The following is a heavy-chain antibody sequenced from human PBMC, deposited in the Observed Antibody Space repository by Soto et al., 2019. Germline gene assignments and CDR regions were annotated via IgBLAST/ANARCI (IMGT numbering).Heavy chain of an antibody. CDR1: GFTFSSYS. D-gene: IGHD4-4*01. Sequence: GGSLRLSCAASGFTFSSYSMNWVRQAPGKGLEWVSSISSSSSYIYYADSVKGRFTISRDNAKNSLYLQMNSLRAEDTAVYYCARALSTVTTNEIKYGMDVWGQGTTVTVSS. V-gene: IGHV3-21*01. CDR2: ISSSSSYI. J-gene: IGHJ6*02. CDR3: ARALSTVTTNEIKYGMDV.